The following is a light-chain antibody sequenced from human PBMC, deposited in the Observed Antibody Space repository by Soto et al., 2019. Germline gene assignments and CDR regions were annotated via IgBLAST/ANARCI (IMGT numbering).Light chain of an antibody. Sequence: EIVLTQSPGTLSFSPGERASLSCRASQSVSSNYLAWFQQIPGQAPRLLISVASSRATGIPNRFSGSGSGTDFTLTIRSLQPDDFATYYCQQYDSSSPTFGQGTKLEIK. CDR1: QSVSSNY. CDR2: VAS. CDR3: QQYDSSSPT. J-gene: IGKJ2*01. V-gene: IGKV3-20*01.